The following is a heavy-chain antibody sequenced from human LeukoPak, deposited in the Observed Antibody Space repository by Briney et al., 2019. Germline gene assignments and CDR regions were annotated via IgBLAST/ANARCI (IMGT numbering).Heavy chain of an antibody. V-gene: IGHV4-31*03. CDR1: GGSISSGGYY. D-gene: IGHD3-22*01. Sequence: SETLSLTCTVSGGSISSGGYYWSWIRQHPGKGLEWIGYIYYSGSTYYNPSLKSRVTISVDTSKNQFSLKLSSVTAADTAGYYCAREGYYYDSSGYQNWFDPWGQGTLVTVSS. J-gene: IGHJ5*02. CDR2: IYYSGST. CDR3: AREGYYYDSSGYQNWFDP.